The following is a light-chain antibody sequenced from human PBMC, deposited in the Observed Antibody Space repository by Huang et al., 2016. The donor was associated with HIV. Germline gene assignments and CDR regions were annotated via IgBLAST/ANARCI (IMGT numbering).Light chain of an antibody. Sequence: DIQMTQSPPFLSASVGDRVTITCRASYGIANYLAWYQQKPGKVPQLLSYASSTLQSGVPSRFSGSGSVTDFTLTISSLQPEDVATYYCQGYNSAPFTFGPGTKVDLK. CDR3: QGYNSAPFT. CDR2: ASS. CDR1: YGIANY. J-gene: IGKJ3*01. V-gene: IGKV1-27*01.